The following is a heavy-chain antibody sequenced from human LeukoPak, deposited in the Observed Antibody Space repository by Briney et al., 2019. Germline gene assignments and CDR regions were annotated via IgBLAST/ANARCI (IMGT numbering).Heavy chain of an antibody. D-gene: IGHD5-18*01. CDR3: ARDSTALAYFDY. Sequence: SQTLSLTCTVSGGSISRSGFYWSWIRQHPGKGLEWIGSIYYSGTTFYNPSLKSRLTLSVDTSKNHLSLKLSSVTAADTAVYYCARDSTALAYFDYWGQGTLVTVSS. CDR2: IYYSGTT. V-gene: IGHV4-31*03. CDR1: GGSISRSGFY. J-gene: IGHJ4*02.